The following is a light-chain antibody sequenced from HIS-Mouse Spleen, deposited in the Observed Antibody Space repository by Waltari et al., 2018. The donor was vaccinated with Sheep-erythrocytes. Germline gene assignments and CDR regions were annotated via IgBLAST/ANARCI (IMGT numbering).Light chain of an antibody. V-gene: IGLV2-23*01. CDR2: EGS. CDR3: CSYAGSSTPWV. J-gene: IGLJ3*02. CDR1: SSDVGSYNL. Sequence: QSALTQPASVSGSPGQSITISCTGTSSDVGSYNLVSWYQQHPGKAPKLMGYEGSKRPSGVXNRFSGSKSGNTASLTISGLQAEDEADYYCCSYAGSSTPWVFGGGTKLTVL.